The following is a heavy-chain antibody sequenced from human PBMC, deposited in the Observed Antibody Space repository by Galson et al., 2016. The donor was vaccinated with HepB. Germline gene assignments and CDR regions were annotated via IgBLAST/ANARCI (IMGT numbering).Heavy chain of an antibody. Sequence: WVRQAPGKGLEWIGCIYYSGSTFYNPSLKSRVTISVDTSKNHFSLKLSSVTAADTAVYYCARAFLPYFDYWGQGTMVTVSS. J-gene: IGHJ4*02. V-gene: IGHV4-39*07. CDR2: IYYSGST. D-gene: IGHD2/OR15-2a*01. CDR3: ARAFLPYFDY.